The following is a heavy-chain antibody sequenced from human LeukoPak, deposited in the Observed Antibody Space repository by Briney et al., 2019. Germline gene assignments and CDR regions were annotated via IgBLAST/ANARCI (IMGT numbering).Heavy chain of an antibody. D-gene: IGHD3-10*01. CDR1: GLTLSDYN. CDR3: ANQKLSGTYLPDY. J-gene: IGHJ4*02. V-gene: IGHV3-30*02. Sequence: GGSLRLSCAASGLTLSDYNMPWVRQAPGKGPERVAFIMFDGSKTEYADSVKGRFTISRDNSKNNLYLQMNTLRTEDTAVYYCANQKLSGTYLPDYWGQGIVVTVSS. CDR2: IMFDGSKT.